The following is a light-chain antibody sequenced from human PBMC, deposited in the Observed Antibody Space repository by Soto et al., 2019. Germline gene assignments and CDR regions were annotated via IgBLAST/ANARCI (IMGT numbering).Light chain of an antibody. Sequence: EIVLTQSPATLSVSPGDRVTLSCRASQSVDINLAWYQQRPGQAPRLLVYGASTKATDMPGRFSGRGSGTEFTLTISSLQPDDFATYYCQQYNSYRTFGQGTKVDIK. CDR3: QQYNSYRT. V-gene: IGKV3-15*01. J-gene: IGKJ1*01. CDR2: GAS. CDR1: QSVDIN.